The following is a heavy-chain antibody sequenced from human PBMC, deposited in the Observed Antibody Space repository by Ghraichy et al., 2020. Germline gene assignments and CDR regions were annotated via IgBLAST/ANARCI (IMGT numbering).Heavy chain of an antibody. D-gene: IGHD1-1*01. Sequence: SETLSLTCSVSGGSLSSSGFYWGWIRQPPGKGLEWIGSVYHSGYANYNPSLKSRVAMSVDTSKNQFSLKLSSVTAADTAMYYCAKYNSGTLSDYWGQGTLVTVSS. CDR1: GGSLSSSGFY. CDR3: AKYNSGTLSDY. J-gene: IGHJ4*02. V-gene: IGHV4-39*01. CDR2: VYHSGYA.